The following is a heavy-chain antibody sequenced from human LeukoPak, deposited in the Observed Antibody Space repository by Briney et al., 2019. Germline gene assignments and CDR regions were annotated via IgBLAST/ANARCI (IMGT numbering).Heavy chain of an antibody. V-gene: IGHV1-8*02. J-gene: IGHJ5*02. CDR3: ARGQGIFGVVLGNWFDP. Sequence: ASVKVSCKASGYTFTSYGISWVRQATGQGLEWMGWMNPNSGNTGYAQKFQGRVTMTRNTSISTAYMELSSLRSEDTAVYYCARGQGIFGVVLGNWFDPWGQGTLVTVSS. D-gene: IGHD3-3*01. CDR1: GYTFTSYG. CDR2: MNPNSGNT.